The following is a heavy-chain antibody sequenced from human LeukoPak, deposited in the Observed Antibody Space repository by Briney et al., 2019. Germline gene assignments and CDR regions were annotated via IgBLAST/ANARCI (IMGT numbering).Heavy chain of an antibody. V-gene: IGHV3-21*01. J-gene: IGHJ2*01. CDR1: GFTFSSYR. Sequence: GGSLRLSCAASGFTFSSYRMNWVPQAPGKGLEWVSSISSSSTYIYYADSVKGRFTISRDNAKNSLSLQMNSLRAEDTAVYYCAREGRYGYNYYWYFDLWGRGTLVTVSS. D-gene: IGHD5-24*01. CDR2: ISSSSTYI. CDR3: AREGRYGYNYYWYFDL.